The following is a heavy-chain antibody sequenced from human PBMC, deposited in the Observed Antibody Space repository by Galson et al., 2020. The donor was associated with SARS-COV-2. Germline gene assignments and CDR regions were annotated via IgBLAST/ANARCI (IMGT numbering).Heavy chain of an antibody. J-gene: IGHJ6*02. CDR2: ISYEGSIK. V-gene: IGHV3-30*18. CDR1: GFTFTNYA. CDR3: AKRKELFWLGELNQGLDV. D-gene: IGHD3-10*01. Sequence: GGSLRLSCAASGFTFTNYAMHWVRQAPGKGLEWVALISYEGSIKYYADSVKGRFTISRDSSKNTLYLQMNSLCAGDTAVYYCAKRKELFWLGELNQGLDVWGQGTTVTVS.